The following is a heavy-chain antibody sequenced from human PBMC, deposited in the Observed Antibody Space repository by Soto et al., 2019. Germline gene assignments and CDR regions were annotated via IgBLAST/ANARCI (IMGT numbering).Heavy chain of an antibody. D-gene: IGHD6-19*01. CDR2: INPNSGGT. CDR1: GYTFTGYY. CDR3: ARDLLRIAVAGPDGDNYGMDG. Sequence: ASVKVSCKASGYTFTGYYMHWVRQAPGQGLEWMGWINPNSGGTNYAQKFQGWVTMTRDTSISTAYMELSRLRSDDTAVYYCARDLLRIAVAGPDGDNYGMDGWGQGTTVTVSS. V-gene: IGHV1-2*04. J-gene: IGHJ6*02.